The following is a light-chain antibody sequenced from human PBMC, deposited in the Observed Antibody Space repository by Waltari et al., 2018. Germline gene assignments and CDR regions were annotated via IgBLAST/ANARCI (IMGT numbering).Light chain of an antibody. Sequence: SYELTQPPSVSVSPGQTGSITCSGDKLGDQNICLYQQKPGQSPTLVIYQNNMRPSGIPERFSGSNSGNTATLTISGTQPMDGADYYCQAWDSSPHVVFGGGTKLTVL. CDR2: QNN. J-gene: IGLJ2*01. V-gene: IGLV3-1*01. CDR1: KLGDQN. CDR3: QAWDSSPHVV.